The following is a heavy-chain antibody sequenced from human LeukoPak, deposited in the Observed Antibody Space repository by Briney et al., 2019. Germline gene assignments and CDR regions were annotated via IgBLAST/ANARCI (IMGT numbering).Heavy chain of an antibody. D-gene: IGHD3-10*01. Sequence: GGSLRLSCAASGFTFITYGMSWVRQAPGKGLEWVSTISGSGGTTYYADSVKGRFTISRDNAKNTLHLQMNSLRAEDTAVYYCARGARGSGTASDYWGQGTLVTVSS. CDR2: ISGSGGTT. J-gene: IGHJ4*02. V-gene: IGHV3-23*01. CDR3: ARGARGSGTASDY. CDR1: GFTFITYG.